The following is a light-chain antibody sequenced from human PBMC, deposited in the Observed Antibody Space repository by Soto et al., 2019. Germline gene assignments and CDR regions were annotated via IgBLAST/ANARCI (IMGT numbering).Light chain of an antibody. CDR2: EGS. CDR3: CSYAGSSTFYV. J-gene: IGLJ1*01. V-gene: IGLV2-23*01. CDR1: SSDFGSYNF. Sequence: QYALTQPASGSGSPGQSITISCTGTSSDFGSYNFVSWYQQHPGKAPQLMIYEGSKRPSGVSNRFSGSKSGNTASLTISGLQAEDEADYYCCSYAGSSTFYVFATGTKLTVL.